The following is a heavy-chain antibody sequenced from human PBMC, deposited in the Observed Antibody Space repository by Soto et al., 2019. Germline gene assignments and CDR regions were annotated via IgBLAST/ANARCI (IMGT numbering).Heavy chain of an antibody. CDR3: AKVITMIVVVTPDAFDI. CDR1: GFTFSSYA. CDR2: ISGSGGST. Sequence: GGSLRLSCAASGFTFSSYAMSWVRQAPGKGLEWVSAISGSGGSTYYADSVKGRFTISRDNSKNTLYLQMNSLRAEDTAVYYCAKVITMIVVVTPDAFDIWGQGTMVTVS. J-gene: IGHJ3*02. V-gene: IGHV3-23*01. D-gene: IGHD3-22*01.